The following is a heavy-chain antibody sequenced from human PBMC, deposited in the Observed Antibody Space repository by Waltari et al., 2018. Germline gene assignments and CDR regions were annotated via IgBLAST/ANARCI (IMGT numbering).Heavy chain of an antibody. CDR2: IFYSGST. V-gene: IGHV4-30-4*08. CDR3: ARDSVVAGGGFDY. J-gene: IGHJ4*02. CDR1: GGSISSDDYC. Sequence: QVQLQESGPGLVKPSQTPSLTCTVSGGSISSDDYCWNWIRQPPGKGLEWIGYIFYSGSTYYNPSLKSRVTISVDTSKTQFSLKLSSVTAADTAVYYCARDSVVAGGGFDYWGQGTLVTVSS. D-gene: IGHD2-15*01.